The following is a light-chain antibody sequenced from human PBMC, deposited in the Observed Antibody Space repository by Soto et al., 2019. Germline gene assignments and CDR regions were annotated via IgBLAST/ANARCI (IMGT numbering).Light chain of an antibody. J-gene: IGKJ4*01. CDR2: GAS. CDR3: QQYRNWPLT. V-gene: IGKV3-15*01. CDR1: QSVGNN. Sequence: ETMVTQTPGNLSVSSGESATLSCRASQSVGNNLAWYRQKSGQAPRLLIYGASTRATGIPARFSGSGSGTEFTLTIDSLQSDDFAVYLCQQYRNWPLTFGGGTKVDIK.